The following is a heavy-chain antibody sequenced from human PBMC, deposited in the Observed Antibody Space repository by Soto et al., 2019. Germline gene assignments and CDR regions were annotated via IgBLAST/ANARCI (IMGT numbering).Heavy chain of an antibody. D-gene: IGHD3-16*02. J-gene: IGHJ5*02. V-gene: IGHV3-64D*08. CDR2: ISSNGGST. CDR3: VKGPYYDYVWGSYRSNWFDP. CDR1: GFTFSSYA. Sequence: GGSLRLSCSASGFTFSSYAMHWVRQAPGKGLEYVSAISSNGGSTYYADSVKGRFTISRDNSKNTLYLQMGSLRAEDTAVYYCVKGPYYDYVWGSYRSNWFDPWGQGTLVTVSS.